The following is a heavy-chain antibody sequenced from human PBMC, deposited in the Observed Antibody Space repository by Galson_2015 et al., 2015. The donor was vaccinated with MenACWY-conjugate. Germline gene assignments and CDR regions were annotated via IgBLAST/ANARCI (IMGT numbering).Heavy chain of an antibody. Sequence: SLRLSCAVSGFTVSSNYMGWVRQAPGQGLEWVSLIYSGGWTNYADSVKGRFTISRDDSKNTRYLQMNSLRAEDTAVYYCVRDQWRQWLVHGNDAFDLWGQGTKVTVSS. CDR3: VRDQWRQWLVHGNDAFDL. CDR2: IYSGGWT. V-gene: IGHV3-53*01. D-gene: IGHD6-19*01. J-gene: IGHJ3*01. CDR1: GFTVSSNY.